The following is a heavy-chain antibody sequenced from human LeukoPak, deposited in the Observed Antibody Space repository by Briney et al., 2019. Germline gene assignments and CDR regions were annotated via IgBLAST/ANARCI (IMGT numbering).Heavy chain of an antibody. D-gene: IGHD3-10*01. CDR3: AKSNGYGLIDI. Sequence: SETVSLTCAVYGGSYRGYYWSWIRQPPGKGLEWMGEINHSGSTYYSPYLKSRVTISLDTSRNQFSLKLNSVTAAATAVYYCAKSNGYGLIDIWGKGTMVTVSS. CDR2: INHSGST. J-gene: IGHJ3*02. CDR1: GGSYRGYY. V-gene: IGHV4-34*01.